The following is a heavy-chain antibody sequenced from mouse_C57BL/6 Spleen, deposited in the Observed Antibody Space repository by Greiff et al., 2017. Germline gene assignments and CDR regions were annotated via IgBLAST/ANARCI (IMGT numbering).Heavy chain of an antibody. J-gene: IGHJ4*01. Sequence: QVQLQQSGAELVRPGASVTLSCKASGYTFTDYEMHWVKQTPVHGLEWIGAIDPETGGTAYNQKFKGKAILTADKSSSTAYMELRSLTSEDSAVXYCTRSSDYPYYYAMDYWGQGTSVTVSS. CDR3: TRSSDYPYYYAMDY. D-gene: IGHD2-13*01. CDR2: IDPETGGT. V-gene: IGHV1-15*01. CDR1: GYTFTDYE.